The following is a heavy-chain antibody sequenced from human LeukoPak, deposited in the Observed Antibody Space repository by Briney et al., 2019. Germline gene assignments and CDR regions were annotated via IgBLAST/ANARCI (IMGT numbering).Heavy chain of an antibody. Sequence: GGSLRLSCAASGFTFDDYAMHWVRQAPGKGLEWVSGISWNSGSIGYADSVKGRFTISRDNAKNTLFLQMNSLRGEDTAVYFCTRGLYGSPGDNWGQGTLVTVSS. V-gene: IGHV3-9*01. CDR1: GFTFDDYA. J-gene: IGHJ4*02. D-gene: IGHD1-26*01. CDR3: TRGLYGSPGDN. CDR2: ISWNSGSI.